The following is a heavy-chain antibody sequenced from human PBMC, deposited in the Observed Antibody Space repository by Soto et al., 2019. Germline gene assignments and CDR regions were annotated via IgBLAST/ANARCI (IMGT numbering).Heavy chain of an antibody. Sequence: EASVKVSCKASGYTFTSYGISWVRQAPGQGLEWMGWISAYNGNTNYAQKLQGRVTMTTDTSTGTAYMELRSLRSDDTAVYYCARVYPYYYYGMDVWGQGTTVTVSS. J-gene: IGHJ6*02. CDR1: GYTFTSYG. CDR2: ISAYNGNT. CDR3: ARVYPYYYYGMDV. V-gene: IGHV1-18*01.